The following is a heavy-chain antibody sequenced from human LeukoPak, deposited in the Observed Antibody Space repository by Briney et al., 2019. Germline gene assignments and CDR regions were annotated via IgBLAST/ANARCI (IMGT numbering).Heavy chain of an antibody. D-gene: IGHD3-16*02. CDR3: ARDSGRGYDYVWGSYRYTDAFDI. Sequence: SETLSLTCTVSGGSISSYYWSWIRQPPGKGLEWIGYIYYSGSTNYNPSLKSRVTISVDKSKNQFSLKLSSVTAADTAVYYCARDSGRGYDYVWGSYRYTDAFDIWGQGTMVTVSS. CDR1: GGSISSYY. CDR2: IYYSGST. J-gene: IGHJ3*02. V-gene: IGHV4-59*01.